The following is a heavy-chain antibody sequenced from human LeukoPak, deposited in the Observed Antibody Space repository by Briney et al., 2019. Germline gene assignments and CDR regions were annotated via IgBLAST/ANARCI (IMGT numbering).Heavy chain of an antibody. CDR3: ARWGYYDSSGYSSDAFDI. CDR2: IYYSGST. D-gene: IGHD3-22*01. V-gene: IGHV4-59*08. Sequence: PSETLSLTCTVSGGSISSYYWSWIRQPPGEGLEWIGYIYYSGSTNYNPSLKSRVTISVDTSKNQFSLKLSSVTAADTAVYYCARWGYYDSSGYSSDAFDIWGQGTMVTVSS. J-gene: IGHJ3*02. CDR1: GGSISSYY.